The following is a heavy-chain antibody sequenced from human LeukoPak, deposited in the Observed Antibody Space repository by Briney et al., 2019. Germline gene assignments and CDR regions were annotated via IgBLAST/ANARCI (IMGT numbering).Heavy chain of an antibody. CDR3: ARDIKNVLRFLEWVGGVQAPGEGFDI. J-gene: IGHJ3*02. CDR2: ISSSSSYI. D-gene: IGHD3-3*01. Sequence: PGGSLRLSCAASGFTFSSYSMNWVRQAPGKGLEWVSSISSSSSYIYYADSVKGRFTISRDNAKNSLYLQMNSLRAEDTAVYYCARDIKNVLRFLEWVGGVQAPGEGFDIWGQGTMVTVSS. V-gene: IGHV3-21*01. CDR1: GFTFSSYS.